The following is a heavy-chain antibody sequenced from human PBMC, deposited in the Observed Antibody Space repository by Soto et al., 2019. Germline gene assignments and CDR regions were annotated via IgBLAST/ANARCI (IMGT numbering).Heavy chain of an antibody. J-gene: IGHJ4*02. V-gene: IGHV3-21*01. D-gene: IGHD4-17*01. CDR1: GFTFSSHS. CDR2: ISSGSSYI. Sequence: PGGSLRLSCAASGFTFSSHSMNWVRQAPGKGLEWVSSISSGSSYIYYADSVKGRFTMSRDNAKNSLFLQKNSLRAEDTALYYCPRDSKATTVTGTSFDYWGQGALVTVSS. CDR3: PRDSKATTVTGTSFDY.